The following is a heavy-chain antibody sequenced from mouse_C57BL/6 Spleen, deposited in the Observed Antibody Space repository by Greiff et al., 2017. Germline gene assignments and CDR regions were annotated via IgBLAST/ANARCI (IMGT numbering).Heavy chain of an antibody. Sequence: VKLQESGPGLVQPSQSLSITCTVSGFSLTSYGVHWVRQSPGKGLEWLGVIWSGGSTDYNAAFISRLSISKDNSKSQVFFKMNSLQADDTAIYYCARNSDYYGSTSGDYFDYWGQGTTLTVAS. CDR2: IWSGGST. D-gene: IGHD1-1*01. V-gene: IGHV2-2*01. CDR3: ARNSDYYGSTSGDYFDY. J-gene: IGHJ2*01. CDR1: GFSLTSYG.